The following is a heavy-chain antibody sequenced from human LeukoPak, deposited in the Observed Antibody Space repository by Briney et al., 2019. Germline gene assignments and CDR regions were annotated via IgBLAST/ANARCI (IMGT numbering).Heavy chain of an antibody. CDR2: IYYSGST. V-gene: IGHV4-59*12. Sequence: SETLSLTCTVSGGSISSYYWSWIRQPPGKGLEWIGYIYYSGSTNYNPSLKSRVTISVDTSKNQFSLKLSSVTAADTAVYFCARRGYGSGSYFYYFDFWGQGILVTVSS. CDR1: GGSISSYY. J-gene: IGHJ4*02. D-gene: IGHD3-10*01. CDR3: ARRGYGSGSYFYYFDF.